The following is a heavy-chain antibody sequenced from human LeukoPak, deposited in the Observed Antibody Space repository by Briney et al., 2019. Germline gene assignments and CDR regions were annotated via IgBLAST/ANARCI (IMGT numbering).Heavy chain of an antibody. J-gene: IGHJ4*02. CDR3: AKAMDSSSWDPFDY. CDR1: GFTFSDYF. Sequence: PGGSLRLSCAASGFTFSDYFMGWIRQAPGKGLEWVSYITDNGRKTYYADSVKGRFTISRDNSKNTLYLQMNSLRAEDTAVYYCAKAMDSSSWDPFDYWGQGTLVTVSS. D-gene: IGHD6-13*01. V-gene: IGHV3-11*01. CDR2: ITDNGRKT.